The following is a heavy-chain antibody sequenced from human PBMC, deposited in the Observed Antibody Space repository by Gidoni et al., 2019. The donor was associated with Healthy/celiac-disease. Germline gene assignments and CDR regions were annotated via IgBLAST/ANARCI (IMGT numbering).Heavy chain of an antibody. CDR2: ISYDGSNK. V-gene: IGHV3-30*18. D-gene: IGHD6-19*01. CDR1: GFTFSSYG. J-gene: IGHJ4*02. Sequence: QVQLVESGGGVVQPGRSLRLSCAASGFTFSSYGMHWVRQAPGKGLEWVAVISYDGSNKYYADSVKGRFTISRDNSKNTLYLQMNSLRAEDTAVYYCAKANGYSSGWFDYWGQGTLVTVSS. CDR3: AKANGYSSGWFDY.